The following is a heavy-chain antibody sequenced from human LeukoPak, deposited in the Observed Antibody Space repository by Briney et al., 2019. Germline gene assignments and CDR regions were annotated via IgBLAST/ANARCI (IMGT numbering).Heavy chain of an antibody. CDR1: GYTLTELS. CDR3: ATGGGRLRYYYYYYGMDV. CDR2: FDPEDGET. D-gene: IGHD4-17*01. Sequence: ASVKVSRKVSGYTLTELSMHWVRQAPGKGLEWMGGFDPEDGETIYAQKFQGRVTMTEDTSTDTAYMELSSLRSEDTAVYYCATGGGRLRYYYYYYGMDVWGQGTTVTVSS. V-gene: IGHV1-24*01. J-gene: IGHJ6*02.